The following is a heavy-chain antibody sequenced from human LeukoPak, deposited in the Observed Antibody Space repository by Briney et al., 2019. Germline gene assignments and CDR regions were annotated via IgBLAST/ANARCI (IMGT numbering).Heavy chain of an antibody. CDR3: ARSLAREDTADTFDY. CDR1: GYTFTGYY. J-gene: IGHJ4*02. CDR2: INPNSGGT. V-gene: IGHV1-2*06. D-gene: IGHD5-18*01. Sequence: ASVKVSCKASGYTFTGYYMHWVRQAPGQGLEWMGRINPNSGGTNYAQKFQGRVTMTRDTSISTAYMELSRLRSDDTAVYYCARSLAREDTADTFDYWGQGTLVPVSS.